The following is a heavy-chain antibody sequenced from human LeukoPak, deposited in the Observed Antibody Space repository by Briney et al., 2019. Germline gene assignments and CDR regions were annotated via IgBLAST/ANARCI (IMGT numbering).Heavy chain of an antibody. D-gene: IGHD3-22*01. CDR3: ANGGRKNFYDSSGYYPGLLDY. J-gene: IGHJ4*02. CDR1: GFTFSSYG. CDR2: IRYDGSNK. Sequence: GGPLRLSCAASGFTFSSYGMHWVRQAPGKGLEWVAFIRYDGSNKYYADSVKGRFTISRDNSKNTLYLQMNSLRAEDTAVYYCANGGRKNFYDSSGYYPGLLDYWGQGTLVTVSS. V-gene: IGHV3-30*02.